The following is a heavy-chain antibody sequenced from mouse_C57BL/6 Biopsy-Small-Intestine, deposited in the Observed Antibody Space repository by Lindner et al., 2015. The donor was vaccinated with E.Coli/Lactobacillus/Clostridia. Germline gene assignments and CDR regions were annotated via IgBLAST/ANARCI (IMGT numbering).Heavy chain of an antibody. Sequence: VQLQESGAELVKPGASVKLSCKASGYTFTSYWMHWVKQRPGQGLEWIGMIHPNSGSTNYNEKFKSKATLTVDKSSSTAYMQLSSLTSEDSAVYYCARSGSSYAMDYWGQGTSVTVSS. D-gene: IGHD1-1*01. J-gene: IGHJ4*01. CDR2: IHPNSGST. CDR3: ARSGSSYAMDY. CDR1: GYTFTSYW. V-gene: IGHV1-64*01.